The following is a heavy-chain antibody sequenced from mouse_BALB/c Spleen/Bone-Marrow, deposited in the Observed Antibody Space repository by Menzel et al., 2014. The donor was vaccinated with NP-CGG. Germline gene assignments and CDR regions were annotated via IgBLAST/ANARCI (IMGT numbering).Heavy chain of an antibody. CDR3: TRAYGNYPAWFAY. J-gene: IGHJ3*01. CDR1: GYTFTSYL. V-gene: IGHV1S22*01. D-gene: IGHD2-1*01. Sequence: LQQSGSELVRPGASVKLSCKASGYTFTSYLIHWVKQRPGQGLEWIGNIYPGSGSTNYDEKFKSKATLTVDTSSSTAYMQISSLTSEDSAVYYCTRAYGNYPAWFAYWGQGTLVTVSA. CDR2: IYPGSGST.